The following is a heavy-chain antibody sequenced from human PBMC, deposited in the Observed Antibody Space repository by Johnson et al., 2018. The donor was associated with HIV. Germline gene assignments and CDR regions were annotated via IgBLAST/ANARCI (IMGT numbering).Heavy chain of an antibody. CDR2: IYSGGST. D-gene: IGHD1-26*01. CDR3: ARALGVGATAFDI. J-gene: IGHJ3*02. V-gene: IGHV3-66*02. Sequence: MHWVRQAPGKGLEWVSVIYSGGSTYYADSVKGRFTISRDNSKNTLYLQMNSLRTEDTAVYYCARALGVGATAFDIWGQGTMVTVSS.